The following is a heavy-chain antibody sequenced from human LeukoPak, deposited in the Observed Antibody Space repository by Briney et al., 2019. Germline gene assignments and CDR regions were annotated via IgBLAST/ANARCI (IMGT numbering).Heavy chain of an antibody. D-gene: IGHD6-25*01. Sequence: GASVKVSCKASGGTFSSYAISWVRQAPGQGLEWMGGIIPIFGTANYAQKFQGRVTITTDEFTSTAYMELSSLRSEDTAVYYCARGASGYYYYYYMDVWGKGTTVTVSS. CDR3: ARGASGYYYYYYMDV. J-gene: IGHJ6*03. V-gene: IGHV1-69*05. CDR2: IIPIFGTA. CDR1: GGTFSSYA.